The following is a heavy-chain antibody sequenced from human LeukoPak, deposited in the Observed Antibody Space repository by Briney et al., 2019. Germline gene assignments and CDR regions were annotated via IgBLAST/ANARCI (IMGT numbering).Heavy chain of an antibody. J-gene: IGHJ4*02. CDR1: GFSFGSYG. CDR3: AREMGSVYFDY. Sequence: GGSLRLSCAASGFSFGSYGIHWVRHTPGKGLEWVAVVSYDGSNKDYSDSVKGRFTISRGNSKNTVNLQMNSLRVEDTAVYYCAREMGSVYFDYWGQGTLVTVSS. D-gene: IGHD3-10*01. CDR2: VSYDGSNK. V-gene: IGHV3-33*01.